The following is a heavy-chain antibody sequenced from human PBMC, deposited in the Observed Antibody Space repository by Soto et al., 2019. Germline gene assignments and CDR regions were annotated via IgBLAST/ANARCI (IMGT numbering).Heavy chain of an antibody. J-gene: IGHJ5*02. V-gene: IGHV2-26*04. D-gene: IGHD6-13*01. CDR3: ASTYSSSWYWFAP. CDR1: GFSLSNAGLG. CDR2: IFSNDEK. Sequence: QVTVKEAGPVLVQPTETLTLTCTVSGFSLSNAGLGVSWIRQPPGKALEWLAHIFSNDEKSYSTSLKSRLTISKDTSKSQLLLTMTNMYPGDTATYYCASTYSSSWYWFAPWGQGTLVTVSS.